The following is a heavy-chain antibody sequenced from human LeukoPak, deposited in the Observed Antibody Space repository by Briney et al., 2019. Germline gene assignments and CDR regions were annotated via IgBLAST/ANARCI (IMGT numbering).Heavy chain of an antibody. CDR1: GFTFSSYG. V-gene: IGHV3-23*01. J-gene: IGHJ4*02. CDR3: AREGQKDY. CDR2: ISGSGGGT. Sequence: PGGTLRLSCAASGFTFSSYGMSWVRQAPGKGLEWVSSISGSGGGTYYADSVKGRFTISRDNSKNTLYLQMNSLRAEDTAVYYCAREGQKDYWGQGTLVTVSS.